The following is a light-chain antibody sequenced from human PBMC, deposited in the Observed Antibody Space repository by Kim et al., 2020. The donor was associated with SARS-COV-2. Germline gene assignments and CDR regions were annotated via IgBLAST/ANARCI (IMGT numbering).Light chain of an antibody. J-gene: IGLJ3*02. Sequence: QSALTQPPSASGSPGQSVTISCTGTSSDVGAYNYVSWYQQHPGKAPKLIIYEITARPSGVPDRFSGSKSGKTASLTVSGLQAEDEADYYCTSFAGGNTWVFGGGTKVTVL. CDR2: EIT. CDR3: TSFAGGNTWV. V-gene: IGLV2-8*01. CDR1: SSDVGAYNY.